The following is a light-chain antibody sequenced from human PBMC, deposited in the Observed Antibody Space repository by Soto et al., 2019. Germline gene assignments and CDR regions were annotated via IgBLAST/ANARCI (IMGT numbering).Light chain of an antibody. CDR3: QQYGSSPPIT. V-gene: IGKV3-20*01. CDR2: GAS. Sequence: EIVLTQSPGPLSLSPGERATLSCRSSQSVSSSYLAWYQQKPGQAPRLLIYGASSRATGIPDRFSGSGSGTDFTLTISRLEPEDFAVYYCQQYGSSPPITLGGGTKVDIK. J-gene: IGKJ4*01. CDR1: QSVSSSY.